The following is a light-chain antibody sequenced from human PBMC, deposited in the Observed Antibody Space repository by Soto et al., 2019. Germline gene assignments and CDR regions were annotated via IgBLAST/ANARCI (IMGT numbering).Light chain of an antibody. CDR2: GAS. J-gene: IGKJ1*01. Sequence: DIVLTQSPGTLSLSPGNRATLSCRASQSVSSGYLAWYQQKPGQAPRLVIYGASSRATGIPDRFSGSGSGTDFTLTISRLEPEDFAVYYCQQYGRSPWTFGQGTKVEVK. V-gene: IGKV3-20*01. CDR1: QSVSSGY. CDR3: QQYGRSPWT.